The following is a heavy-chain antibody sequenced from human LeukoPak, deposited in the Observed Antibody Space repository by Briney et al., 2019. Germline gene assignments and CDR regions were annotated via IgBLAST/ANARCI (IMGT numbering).Heavy chain of an antibody. V-gene: IGHV3-33*01. CDR1: GFPFSSYG. D-gene: IGHD1-26*01. Sequence: GGSLRLSCAASGFPFSSYGMHWVRQAPGKGLEWVAVIWYDGSNKYYADSVKGRFTISRDNSQKKLYLQMNSLSADDTAVYYCARECESPLPGATRYIDYWGQGTLVTVSS. J-gene: IGHJ4*02. CDR3: ARECESPLPGATRYIDY. CDR2: IWYDGSNK.